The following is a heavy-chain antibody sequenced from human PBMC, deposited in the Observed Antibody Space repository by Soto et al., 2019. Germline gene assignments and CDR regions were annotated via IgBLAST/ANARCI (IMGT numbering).Heavy chain of an antibody. CDR1: GYSFTSYW. J-gene: IGHJ6*02. CDR3: ARPRYPGRGYYGMDV. V-gene: IGHV5-10-1*01. Sequence: GESLKISCKGSGYSFTSYWISWVRQMPGKGLEWMGRIDPSDSYTNYSPSFQGHVTISADNSISTAYLQWSSLKASDTAMYYCARPRYPGRGYYGMDVWGQGTTVTVSS. D-gene: IGHD2-15*01. CDR2: IDPSDSYT.